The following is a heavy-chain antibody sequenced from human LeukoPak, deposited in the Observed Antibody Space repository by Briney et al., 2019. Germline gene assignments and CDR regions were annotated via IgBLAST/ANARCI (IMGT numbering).Heavy chain of an antibody. V-gene: IGHV4-34*01. CDR1: GGSFSGYY. Sequence: SETLSLTCAVYGGSFSGYYWSWIRQPPGKGLEWIGEINHSGSTNYNPSLKSRVTISVDTSKNQFSLKLSSVTAADTAVYYCARVLSGYNSGQGHFDYWGQGILVTVSS. J-gene: IGHJ4*02. CDR3: ARVLSGYNSGQGHFDY. CDR2: INHSGST. D-gene: IGHD3-10*01.